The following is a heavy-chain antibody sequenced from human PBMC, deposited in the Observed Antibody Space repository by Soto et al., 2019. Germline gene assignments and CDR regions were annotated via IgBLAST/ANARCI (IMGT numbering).Heavy chain of an antibody. CDR1: GFTFSGSA. V-gene: IGHV3-73*01. D-gene: IGHD6-6*01. CDR3: TYSTSWVGFDY. Sequence: PVWSLRLSCAASGFTFSGSAMHWVRQASGKGLEWVGRIGSKANSYATAYAASVTGRFTFSRDDSKNTAYLQMNSLKTEDTAVYYCTYSTSWVGFDYWGQGTMGTVSA. J-gene: IGHJ4*02. CDR2: IGSKANSYAT.